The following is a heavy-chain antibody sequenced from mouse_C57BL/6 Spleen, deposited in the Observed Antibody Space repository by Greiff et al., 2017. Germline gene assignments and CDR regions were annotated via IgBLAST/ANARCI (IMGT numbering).Heavy chain of an antibody. CDR1: GYSFTGYY. V-gene: IGHV1-42*01. J-gene: IGHJ2*01. D-gene: IGHD2-4*01. CDR3: ARGRGLRRDFDY. CDR2: INPSTGGT. Sequence: EVQGVESGPELVKPGASVKISCKASGYSFTGYYMNWVKQSPEKSLEWIGEINPSTGGTTYNQKFKAKATLTVVKSSSTAYMQLKSLTSEDSAVYYCARGRGLRRDFDYWGQGTTLTVSS.